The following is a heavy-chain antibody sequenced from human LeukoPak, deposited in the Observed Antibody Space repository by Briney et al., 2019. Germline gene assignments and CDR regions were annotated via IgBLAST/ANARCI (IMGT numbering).Heavy chain of an antibody. D-gene: IGHD3-10*01. CDR2: IHQSGST. V-gene: IGHV4-34*01. CDR1: GDSFSGYC. Sequence: SETLSLTCAVHGDSFSGYCWSWLRQPPGRGLEWIGEIHQSGSTNYNPSLKSRLSISVDTSKNQFSPKLNSVTAADTAVYYCAREAFYYGSGSPNFAVALNRRDAFDIWGQGTMVTVSS. CDR3: AREAFYYGSGSPNFAVALNRRDAFDI. J-gene: IGHJ3*02.